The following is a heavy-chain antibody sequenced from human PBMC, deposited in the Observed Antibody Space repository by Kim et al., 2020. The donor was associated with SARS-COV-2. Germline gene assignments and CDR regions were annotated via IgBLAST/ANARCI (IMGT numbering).Heavy chain of an antibody. CDR2: VSSSGGTT. Sequence: GGSLRLSCAASGFTFSSYAMTWVRQVSGKGLEWVSAVSSSGGTTYYADSVKGRFSISRDNSKNTLYLQMNSLRAEDTALYFCVKRRSSEGSYFDYWGQGTLVTVSS. CDR1: GFTFSSYA. CDR3: VKRRSSEGSYFDY. D-gene: IGHD2-15*01. J-gene: IGHJ4*02. V-gene: IGHV3-23*01.